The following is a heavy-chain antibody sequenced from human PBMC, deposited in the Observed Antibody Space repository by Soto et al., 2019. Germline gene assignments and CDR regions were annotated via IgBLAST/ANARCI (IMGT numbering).Heavy chain of an antibody. V-gene: IGHV4-59*01. J-gene: IGHJ5*02. D-gene: IGHD6-19*01. CDR1: GGSISSYY. Sequence: SETLSLTCTVSGGSISSYYWSWIRQPPGKGLEWIGYIYYSGSTNYNPSLKSRVTISVDTSKNRFSLKLSSVTAADTAVYYCARERGYSSGWYGNWFDPWGQGTLVTVSS. CDR2: IYYSGST. CDR3: ARERGYSSGWYGNWFDP.